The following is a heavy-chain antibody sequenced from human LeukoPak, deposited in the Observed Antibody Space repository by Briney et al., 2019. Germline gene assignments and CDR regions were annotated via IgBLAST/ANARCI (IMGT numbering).Heavy chain of an antibody. D-gene: IGHD3-22*01. CDR3: ARGEFGYYDSSDTFDY. J-gene: IGHJ4*02. CDR1: GFTFSSYW. V-gene: IGHV3-7*01. Sequence: GGSLRLSCAASGFTFSSYWMSWVRQAPGKGLEWVANIKQDGSEKYYVDSVKGRFTISRDNAKNSLYLQMNSLRAEDTAVYYCARGEFGYYDSSDTFDYWGQGTLVTVPS. CDR2: IKQDGSEK.